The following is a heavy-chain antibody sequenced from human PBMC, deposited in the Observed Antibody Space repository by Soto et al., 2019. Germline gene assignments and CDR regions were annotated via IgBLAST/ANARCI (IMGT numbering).Heavy chain of an antibody. J-gene: IGHJ4*02. CDR2: INHSGST. V-gene: IGHV4-34*01. D-gene: IGHD6-13*01. CDR1: GRSFSGYY. CDR3: ARGAAADY. Sequence: QVQLQQWGAGLLKPSETLSLTCAVYGRSFSGYYWSWIRQPPGKGLEWIGEINHSGSTNYNPSLKSRVTISVDTSKNQFSLKLSSVTAADTAVYYCARGAAADYWGQGTLVTVSS.